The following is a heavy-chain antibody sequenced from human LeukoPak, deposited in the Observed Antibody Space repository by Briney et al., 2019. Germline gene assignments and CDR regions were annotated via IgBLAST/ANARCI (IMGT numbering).Heavy chain of an antibody. J-gene: IGHJ5*02. Sequence: SVKVSCKASGGTFSNYVISWVRQAPGQGLEWMGGVIPMFGSATYSEKFQGRVTITTDESTSTGYMEMSRLTSEDTAVYYCARGQYYGSETYWHTKWFDPWGQGTPVTVSS. CDR2: VIPMFGSA. D-gene: IGHD3-10*01. CDR1: GGTFSNYV. CDR3: ARGQYYGSETYWHTKWFDP. V-gene: IGHV1-69*05.